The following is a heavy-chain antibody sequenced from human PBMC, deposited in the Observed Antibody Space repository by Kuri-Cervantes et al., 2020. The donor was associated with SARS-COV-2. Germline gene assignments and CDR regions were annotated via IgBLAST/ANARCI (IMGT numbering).Heavy chain of an antibody. V-gene: IGHV3-30*02. CDR1: GFTFSSYG. CDR3: ASGYSIDY. D-gene: IGHD3-22*01. J-gene: IGHJ4*02. Sequence: GESLKISCAASGFTFSSYGMHWVRQAPGKGLEWAAFIRYDGSNKYYADSVKGRFTISRDNSKSTLYLQMNSLRAEDTAVYYCASGYSIDYWGQGTLVTVSS. CDR2: IRYDGSNK.